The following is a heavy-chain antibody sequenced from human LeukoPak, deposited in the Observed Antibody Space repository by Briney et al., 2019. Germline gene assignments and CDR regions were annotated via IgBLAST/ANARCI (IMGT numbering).Heavy chain of an antibody. D-gene: IGHD1-26*01. Sequence: GGSLRLSCTASGFTFGDYAMSWVRQAPGKGLEWVGFIRSKAYGGTTEYAASVKGRFTISRDDSKSIAYLQMNSLKTEDTAVYYCTRTKGATTHFDYWGQGTLVAVSS. J-gene: IGHJ4*02. CDR2: IRSKAYGGTT. CDR1: GFTFGDYA. V-gene: IGHV3-49*04. CDR3: TRTKGATTHFDY.